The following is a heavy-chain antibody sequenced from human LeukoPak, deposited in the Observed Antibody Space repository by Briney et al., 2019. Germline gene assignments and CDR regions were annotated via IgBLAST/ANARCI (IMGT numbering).Heavy chain of an antibody. V-gene: IGHV3-48*03. CDR3: AELGITMIGGV. CDR2: ISSSGSTI. J-gene: IGHJ6*04. CDR1: GFTFSSYE. Sequence: GGSLRLSCAASGFTFSSYEMNWVRQAPGKGLEWVSYISSSGSTIYYADSVKGRFTISRVNAKNSLYLQMNSLRAEDTAVYYWAELGITMIGGVWGKGTTVTISS. D-gene: IGHD3-10*02.